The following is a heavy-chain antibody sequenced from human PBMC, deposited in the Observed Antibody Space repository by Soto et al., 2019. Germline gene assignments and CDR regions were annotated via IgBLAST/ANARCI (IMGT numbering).Heavy chain of an antibody. J-gene: IGHJ5*02. CDR3: ARDRGKYCSGGSCYST. CDR2: ISAYNGNT. Sequence: GASVKVSCKASGYTFTSYGISWVRQAPGQGLEWMGWISAYNGNTNYAQKLQGRVTMTTDTSTSTAYMELRSLRSDDTAVYYCARDRGKYCSGGSCYSTWGQGTLVTVSS. CDR1: GYTFTSYG. V-gene: IGHV1-18*01. D-gene: IGHD2-15*01.